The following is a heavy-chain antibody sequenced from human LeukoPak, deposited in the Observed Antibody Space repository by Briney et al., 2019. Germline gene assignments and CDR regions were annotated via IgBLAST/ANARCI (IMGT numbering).Heavy chain of an antibody. CDR1: EYPFTSYY. J-gene: IGHJ1*01. CDR2: INPSSGST. CDR3: ATPGSPAAGASDFHH. V-gene: IGHV1-46*01. Sequence: ASVTVSCKTSEYPFTSYYIHWVRQAPGQGLEWMGLINPSSGSTSYAQKFLGRVTMTGDTSTSTVHMDLSSLRSEDMAVYYCATPGSPAAGASDFHHWGQGTLVTVSS. D-gene: IGHD6-13*01.